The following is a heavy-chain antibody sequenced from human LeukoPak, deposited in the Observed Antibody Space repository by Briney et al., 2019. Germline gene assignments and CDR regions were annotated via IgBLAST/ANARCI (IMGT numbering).Heavy chain of an antibody. J-gene: IGHJ5*02. CDR3: ASLDTAKQPLANH. CDR2: INRDGSER. Sequence: PGGSLRLSCAASGFTFSNYWMNWVRQAPGKGLEWVANINRDGSERYYVDSVKGRFTISRDDAKSSLYLQMNSLRAEDTAVYYCASLDTAKQPLANHWGQGTLVTVSS. CDR1: GFTFSNYW. V-gene: IGHV3-7*03. D-gene: IGHD5-18*01.